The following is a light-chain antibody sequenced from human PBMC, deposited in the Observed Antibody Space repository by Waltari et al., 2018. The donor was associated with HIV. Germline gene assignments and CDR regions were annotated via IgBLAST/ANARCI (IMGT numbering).Light chain of an antibody. V-gene: IGKV1-9*01. Sequence: DIQLTQPPSFLSASIGDLVTITCRASRDIKSYLALYQQRPGKAPNLLRFASSTLHNGVPLRFSGSQSGTEVTHTITSHQPKDFATYSCQPLDSYPSFGAGTRVEIK. CDR2: ASS. CDR3: QPLDSYPS. J-gene: IGKJ4*01. CDR1: RDIKSY.